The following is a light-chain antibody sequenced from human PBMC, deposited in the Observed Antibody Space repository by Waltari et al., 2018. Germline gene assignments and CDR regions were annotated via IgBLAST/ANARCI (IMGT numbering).Light chain of an antibody. CDR3: QSYDTSLSVV. CDR1: GSNIGAGYD. J-gene: IGLJ3*02. V-gene: IGLV1-40*01. Sequence: QSVLTQPPSVSGAPGQRVTISCTGSGSNIGAGYDVHWYQQLPRAAPKLLIYGSTSRPFGVPARFVGSTSGTSASLAITGLQAEDEADYYCQSYDTSLSVVFGGGTKLTVL. CDR2: GST.